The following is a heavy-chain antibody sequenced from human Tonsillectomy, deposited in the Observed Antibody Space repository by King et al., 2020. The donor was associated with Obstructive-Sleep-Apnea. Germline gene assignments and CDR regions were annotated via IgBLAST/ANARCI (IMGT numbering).Heavy chain of an antibody. J-gene: IGHJ6*02. Sequence: VQLVESGGGVVQPGRSLRLSCAASGFTFSSYAMHWVRQAPGKGLEWVAIVSYDGSNNYYADSVKGRFTISRDNSKNTLYLQMNSLRTEDTAVYYCARDHYYYYSMDVWGQGTTVTVSS. CDR2: VSYDGSNN. V-gene: IGHV3-30*04. CDR1: GFTFSSYA. CDR3: ARDHYYYYSMDV.